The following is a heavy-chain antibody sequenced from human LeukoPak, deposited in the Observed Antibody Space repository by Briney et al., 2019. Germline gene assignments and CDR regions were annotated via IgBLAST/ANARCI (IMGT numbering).Heavy chain of an antibody. CDR2: MNPNSGNT. CDR1: GYTFTSYD. J-gene: IGHJ6*02. CDR3: ARGRLRYFDWSPGYYYGMDV. V-gene: IGHV1-8*01. D-gene: IGHD3-9*01. Sequence: ASVKVSCKASGYTFTSYDINWVRQATGQGLEWMGRMNPNSGNTGYAQKFQGRVTMTRNTSISTAYMELSSLRSEDTAVYYCARGRLRYFDWSPGYYYGMDVWGHGTTVTVSS.